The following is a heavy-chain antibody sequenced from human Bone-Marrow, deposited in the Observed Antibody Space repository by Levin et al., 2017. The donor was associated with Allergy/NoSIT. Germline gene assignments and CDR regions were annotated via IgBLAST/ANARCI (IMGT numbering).Heavy chain of an antibody. CDR3: VKDVFRGSSGSSYFDS. V-gene: IGHV3-43*01. J-gene: IGHJ5*01. CDR2: ISWEGGST. Sequence: QSGGSLRLSCAASGFNVDEYSMHWVRRVPGKGLEWVSLISWEGGSTFYADSVKGRFTISRDTSKNSLYLQMNSLRIDDTGFYYCVKDVFRGSSGSSYFDSWGQGALVSVSS. CDR1: GFNVDEYS. D-gene: IGHD6-13*01.